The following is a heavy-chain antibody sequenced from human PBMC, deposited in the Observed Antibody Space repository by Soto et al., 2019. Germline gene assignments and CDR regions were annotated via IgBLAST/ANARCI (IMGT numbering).Heavy chain of an antibody. Sequence: EVQLVESGGGLVQPGRSLRLSCAASGFTFTSYEFNWVRQAPGKGLECISYIGTSGTNIYYADSVKGRFTVSRDNAKNALYLQMNSLSAEDTAIYYCAREELNCGGDCFAFWGQGALVTVAS. V-gene: IGHV3-48*03. CDR1: GFTFTSYE. CDR3: AREELNCGGDCFAF. D-gene: IGHD2-21*01. CDR2: IGTSGTNI. J-gene: IGHJ4*02.